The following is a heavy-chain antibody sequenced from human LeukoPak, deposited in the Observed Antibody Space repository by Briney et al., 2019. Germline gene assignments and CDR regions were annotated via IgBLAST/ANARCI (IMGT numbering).Heavy chain of an antibody. CDR1: GFTFSNAW. D-gene: IGHD3-10*01. Sequence: PGGSLRLSCAASGFTFSNAWLNWVRQAPGKGLEWVSSISGSGTYIFYADSLKGRFTISRDTAKNSLYLQMNSLRAEDTAVYYCARDHHSGSGRSFDYWGQGTLVTVSS. CDR2: ISGSGTYI. CDR3: ARDHHSGSGRSFDY. V-gene: IGHV3-21*01. J-gene: IGHJ4*02.